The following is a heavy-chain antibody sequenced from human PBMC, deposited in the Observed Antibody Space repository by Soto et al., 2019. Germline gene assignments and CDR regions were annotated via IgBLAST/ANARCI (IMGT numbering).Heavy chain of an antibody. CDR1: GYTFTSYG. D-gene: IGHD3-10*01. J-gene: IGHJ4*02. CDR3: AREYYCGAGGAY. Sequence: QVQLVQSGAEVKKPGASVKVSCKASGYTFTSYGISWVRQAPGQGLEWMGWISAYNGNTNYAQKLPGRVTIPKDTTTSTPYMEMRSLRSDDTAVYYCAREYYCGAGGAYWGQGTLVTVSA. V-gene: IGHV1-18*01. CDR2: ISAYNGNT.